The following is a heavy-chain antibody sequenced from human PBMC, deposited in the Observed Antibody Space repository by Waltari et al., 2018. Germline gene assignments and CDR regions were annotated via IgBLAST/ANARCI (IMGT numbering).Heavy chain of an antibody. J-gene: IGHJ4*02. CDR2: ISAYNGNT. V-gene: IGHV1-18*01. Sequence: QVQLVQSGAEVRKPGASVKVCCKASGYTFSNFGISWVRQAPGQGLEWMGWISAYNGNTKYAQKLQVRVTMTTDTATSTAYMELRSLRSDDTAMYYCARDTSFIASPGTPHYWGQGTLVTVSS. CDR1: GYTFSNFG. CDR3: ARDTSFIASPGTPHY. D-gene: IGHD6-13*01.